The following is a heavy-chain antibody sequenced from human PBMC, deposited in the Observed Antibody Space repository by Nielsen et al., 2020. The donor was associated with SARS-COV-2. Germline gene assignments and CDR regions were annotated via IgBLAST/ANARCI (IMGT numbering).Heavy chain of an antibody. D-gene: IGHD3-10*01. J-gene: IGHJ4*02. CDR1: GYTFTSYG. CDR3: AREKVTMVRGVTPGFSY. CDR2: ISAYNGNT. Sequence: ASVKVSCKASGYTFTSYGISWVRQAPGQGLEWMGWISAYNGNTNYAQKFQGRVTITADKSTSTAYMELSSLRSEDTAVYYCAREKVTMVRGVTPGFSYWGQGTLVTVSS. V-gene: IGHV1-18*04.